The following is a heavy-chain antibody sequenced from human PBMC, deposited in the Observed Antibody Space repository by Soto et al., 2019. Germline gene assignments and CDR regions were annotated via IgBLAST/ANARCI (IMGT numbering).Heavy chain of an antibody. D-gene: IGHD1-26*01. J-gene: IGHJ4*02. V-gene: IGHV3-7*03. CDR2: IKQDGSEK. Sequence: EVQLVESGGGLVQPGGSLRLSCAASGFTFSSYRMSWVRQAPGKGLEWVANIKQDGSEKYYVDSVKGRFTISRDNAKNSLYLQMNSLRAEDTAVYYCARDVVGATYSYFDYWGQGTLVTVSS. CDR1: GFTFSSYR. CDR3: ARDVVGATYSYFDY.